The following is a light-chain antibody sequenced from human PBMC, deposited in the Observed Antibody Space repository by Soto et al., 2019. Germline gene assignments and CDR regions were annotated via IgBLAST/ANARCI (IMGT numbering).Light chain of an antibody. Sequence: QSALTQPASVSGSPGQSITISCTGTSSDVGGYNSVSWYQHHPGKAPKLMIYDVSNRPSGVSNRFSGSKSVNTASLTISGLQAEDEADYYGSSYTSSSTVVFGGGTKLTVL. CDR2: DVS. CDR1: SSDVGGYNS. CDR3: SSYTSSSTVV. J-gene: IGLJ2*01. V-gene: IGLV2-14*03.